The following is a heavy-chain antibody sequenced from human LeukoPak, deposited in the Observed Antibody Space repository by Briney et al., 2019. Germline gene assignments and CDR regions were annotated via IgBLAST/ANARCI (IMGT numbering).Heavy chain of an antibody. Sequence: PSETLSLTCAVYGGSFSGYYWSWIRQPPGKGLEWIGEINHSGSTNYNPSLKSRVTISVDTSKNQFSLKLSSVTAADTAVYYCARGKRMVATIDGWFDPWGQGTLVTVSS. D-gene: IGHD5-12*01. CDR1: GGSFSGYY. CDR3: ARGKRMVATIDGWFDP. V-gene: IGHV4-34*01. CDR2: INHSGST. J-gene: IGHJ5*02.